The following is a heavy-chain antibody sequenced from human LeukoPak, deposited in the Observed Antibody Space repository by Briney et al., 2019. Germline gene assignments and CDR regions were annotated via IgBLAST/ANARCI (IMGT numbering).Heavy chain of an antibody. V-gene: IGHV3-11*01. CDR1: GFTFRDYY. J-gene: IGHJ6*02. CDR2: ISNSGSTV. Sequence: GGSLRLSCAASGFTFRDYYMTWLRQAPGKGLEWLSYISNSGSTVFYADSIKGRFTVSRDNAKRSLYLQIESLRDDDTAVYHCALGTINKDYYFGMDVWGQGTTVTVSS. D-gene: IGHD2-8*01. CDR3: ALGTINKDYYFGMDV.